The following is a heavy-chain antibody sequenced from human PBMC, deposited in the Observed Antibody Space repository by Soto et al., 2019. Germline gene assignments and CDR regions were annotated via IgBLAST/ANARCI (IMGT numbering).Heavy chain of an antibody. V-gene: IGHV3-48*02. Sequence: GGSLRLSCAASGFTFSSYNMNWVRQAPGKGLEWVSYISSSSTTTYYADSVKGRFTISRDNAKNSLYLQMNSLRDEDTAVYYCAGGGGNVLDAFDIWGQGTMVTVSS. CDR2: ISSSSTTT. CDR1: GFTFSSYN. J-gene: IGHJ3*02. CDR3: AGGGGNVLDAFDI. D-gene: IGHD3-16*01.